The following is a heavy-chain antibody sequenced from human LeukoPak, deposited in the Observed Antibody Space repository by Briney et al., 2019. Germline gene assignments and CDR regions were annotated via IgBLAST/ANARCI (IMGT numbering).Heavy chain of an antibody. J-gene: IGHJ6*03. CDR1: GFTFSSYG. CDR2: IRYDGSNK. CDR3: AKDGSGKPTHYYYYYMDV. Sequence: GGSLRLSCAASGFTFSSYGMHWVRQAPGEGLEWVAFIRYDGSNKYYADSVKGRFTISRDNSKNTLYLQMNSLRAEDTAVYYCAKDGSGKPTHYYYYYMDVWGKGTTVTISS. D-gene: IGHD3-10*01. V-gene: IGHV3-30*02.